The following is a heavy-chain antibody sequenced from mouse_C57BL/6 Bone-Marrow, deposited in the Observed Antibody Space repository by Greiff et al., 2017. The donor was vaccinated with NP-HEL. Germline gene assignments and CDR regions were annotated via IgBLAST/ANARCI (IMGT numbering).Heavy chain of an antibody. V-gene: IGHV1-78*01. CDR1: GYTFTDHT. Sequence: VQLQESDAELVKPGASVKISCKVSGYTFTDHTIHWMKQRPEQGLEWIGYIYPRDCSTKYNEKFKGKATLTADKSSSTAYMQLNSLTSEDSAVYFCARTPYSNSYAMDYWGQGTSVTVSS. D-gene: IGHD2-5*01. CDR3: ARTPYSNSYAMDY. J-gene: IGHJ4*01. CDR2: IYPRDCST.